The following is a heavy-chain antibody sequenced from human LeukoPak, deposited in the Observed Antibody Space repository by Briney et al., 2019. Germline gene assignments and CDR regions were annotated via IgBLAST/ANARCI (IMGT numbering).Heavy chain of an antibody. Sequence: PGGSLRLSCAASGFTFSSYAMAWVRQAPGKGLEWVSAIIDRGGSTYYVDSVKGRFTISRDNSKNTLYLQLNSLRAEDTAVYYCAKGSRGTYPYHFDYWGQGALVTVSS. CDR1: GFTFSSYA. V-gene: IGHV3-23*01. CDR3: AKGSRGTYPYHFDY. J-gene: IGHJ4*02. D-gene: IGHD3-10*01. CDR2: IIDRGGST.